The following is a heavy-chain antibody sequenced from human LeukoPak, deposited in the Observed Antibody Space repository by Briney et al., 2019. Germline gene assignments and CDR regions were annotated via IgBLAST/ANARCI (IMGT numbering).Heavy chain of an antibody. D-gene: IGHD3-10*01. CDR3: ARSVTSTGDAFDI. V-gene: IGHV1-18*01. Sequence: GASVKVSCKASGYTFTSYGISWVRQAPGQGLEWMGWISAYNGNTNYAQKFQGRVTMTRDTSISTAYMELRRLRSDDTAVYYCARSVTSTGDAFDIWGQGTMVTVSS. CDR2: ISAYNGNT. CDR1: GYTFTSYG. J-gene: IGHJ3*02.